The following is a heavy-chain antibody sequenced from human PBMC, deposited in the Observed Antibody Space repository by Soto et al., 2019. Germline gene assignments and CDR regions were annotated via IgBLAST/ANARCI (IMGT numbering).Heavy chain of an antibody. Sequence: GGSLRLSCAASGFTFSSYAMSWVRQAPGKGLEWVSAISGSGGSTYYADSLKGRFTISRDNSKNTLYLQMNSLRAEDTAVYYCAKVRGYSSSWFLFDYWGQGTLVTVSS. CDR2: ISGSGGST. CDR1: GFTFSSYA. V-gene: IGHV3-23*01. CDR3: AKVRGYSSSWFLFDY. D-gene: IGHD6-13*01. J-gene: IGHJ4*02.